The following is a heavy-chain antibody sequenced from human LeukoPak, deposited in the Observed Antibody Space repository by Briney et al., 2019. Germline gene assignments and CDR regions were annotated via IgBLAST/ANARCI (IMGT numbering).Heavy chain of an antibody. D-gene: IGHD3-10*01. J-gene: IGHJ4*02. V-gene: IGHV1-24*01. Sequence: GASVKVSCNVSGYKFTDLYMQWVRQAPGQGLEWMGGFDPEHGETIHPQKFQGRITMTEDTSTDTAYMELSSLTFEDTAVYYCATGGMGKIWFGELLARWGQGTLVTVSS. CDR3: ATGGMGKIWFGELLAR. CDR1: GYKFTDLY. CDR2: FDPEHGET.